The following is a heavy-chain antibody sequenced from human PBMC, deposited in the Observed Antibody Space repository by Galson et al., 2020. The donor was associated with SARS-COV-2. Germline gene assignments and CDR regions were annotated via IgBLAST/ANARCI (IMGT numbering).Heavy chain of an antibody. CDR3: ARSGGYGIFDH. CDR2: IDYSGTT. V-gene: IGHV4-59*01. Sequence: LETLSLTCTVSGGSIGSYYWSWIRQPPGMGLEWIGYIDYSGTTNYNPTLKSRPTISEDTSKNQLSLKLSSVTAADTAVYYCARSGGYGIFDHWGQGTLVTVSS. CDR1: GGSIGSYY. D-gene: IGHD5-12*01. J-gene: IGHJ4*02.